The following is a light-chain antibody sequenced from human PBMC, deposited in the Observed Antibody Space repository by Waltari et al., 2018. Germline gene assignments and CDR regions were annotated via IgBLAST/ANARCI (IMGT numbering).Light chain of an antibody. J-gene: IGLJ2*01. CDR3: SVWDDSLNGPV. Sequence: QSVLTQPPSTSGTPGQRVSIPCSGSDSNIGRNAVNWYQHLPGTAPKLLIYTNDHRPSGVPDRFSASKSGTSASLAISGLQFEDEADYFCSVWDDSLNGPVFGGRTKLTVL. CDR1: DSNIGRNA. V-gene: IGLV1-44*01. CDR2: TND.